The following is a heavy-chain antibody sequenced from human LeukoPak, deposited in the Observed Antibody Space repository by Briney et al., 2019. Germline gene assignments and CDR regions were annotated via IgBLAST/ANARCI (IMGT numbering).Heavy chain of an antibody. V-gene: IGHV3-23*01. J-gene: IGHJ4*02. CDR3: AKANWISNADAVW. Sequence: GGSLRLSCAASGFSFSTYAMSWVRQAPARGLEWVSSIRGGGEKFYADFVRGRFTLSRDDSTNTVYLQLNKLRVEDTAVYYCAKANWISNADAVWWGQGTLVTVSS. D-gene: IGHD1-1*01. CDR2: IRGGGEK. CDR1: GFSFSTYA.